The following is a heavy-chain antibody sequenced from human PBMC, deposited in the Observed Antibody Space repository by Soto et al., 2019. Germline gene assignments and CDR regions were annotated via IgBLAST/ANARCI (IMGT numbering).Heavy chain of an antibody. CDR3: TLAAGLTETDY. V-gene: IGHV3-15*01. CDR1: GFTFSGAW. Sequence: PGGSLRLSCAVSGFTFSGAWMTWVRQAPGKGLEWVGRIKRKIDGETTDYAAPVKGRFTISRDDSKNTLYLQMNSLKTEDTAMYYCTLAAGLTETDYWGQGALVTVSS. J-gene: IGHJ4*02. CDR2: IKRKIDGETT. D-gene: IGHD6-25*01.